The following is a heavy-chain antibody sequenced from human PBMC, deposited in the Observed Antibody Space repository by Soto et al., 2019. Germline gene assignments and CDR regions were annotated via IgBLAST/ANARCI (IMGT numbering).Heavy chain of an antibody. Sequence: QVQLVQSGAEVKKPGASVKVSCKASGYTFTSYGISWVRQAPGQGLEWMGWISAYNGNTNYAQKLQGRVTMTTDTTTSIAYIELRRPRSVDTAAYSFARSSGSASRFDPGGQGTLVTVSS. D-gene: IGHD6-6*01. CDR2: ISAYNGNT. CDR3: ARSSGSASRFDP. CDR1: GYTFTSYG. V-gene: IGHV1-18*01. J-gene: IGHJ5*02.